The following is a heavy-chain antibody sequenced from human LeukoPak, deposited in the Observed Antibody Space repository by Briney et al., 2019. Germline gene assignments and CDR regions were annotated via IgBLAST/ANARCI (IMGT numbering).Heavy chain of an antibody. D-gene: IGHD3-10*01. CDR3: ARGVGRTWSVDH. CDR2: VSSSGSIT. V-gene: IGHV3-11*01. CDR1: GFSFSDYY. Sequence: GGSLRLSCPASGFSFSDYYMSWIRQAPGKGLEWVSHVSSSGSITKYADSVKGRFTISRDNAKNSLFLQMNSLRAEDTAVYYCARGVGRTWSVDHWGQGTLVTVSS. J-gene: IGHJ4*02.